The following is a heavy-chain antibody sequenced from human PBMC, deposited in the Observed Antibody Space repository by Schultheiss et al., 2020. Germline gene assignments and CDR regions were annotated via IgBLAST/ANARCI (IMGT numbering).Heavy chain of an antibody. V-gene: IGHV4-34*01. J-gene: IGHJ6*02. D-gene: IGHD3-3*01. CDR3: ARGGTDYDFWSGYYTPRRYYYGMDV. CDR1: GGSISSGGYY. Sequence: GSLRLSCAVSGGSISSGGYYWSWIRQPPGKGLEWIGEINHSGSTNYNPSLKSRVTISVDTSKNQFSLKLSSVTAADTAVYYCARGGTDYDFWSGYYTPRRYYYGMDVWGQGTTVTVSS. CDR2: INHSGST.